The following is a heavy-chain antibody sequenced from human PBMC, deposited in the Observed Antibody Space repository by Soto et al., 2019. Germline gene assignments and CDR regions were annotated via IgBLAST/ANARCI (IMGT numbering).Heavy chain of an antibody. CDR3: AKDMYDYIWGSYRCVDY. V-gene: IGHV3-30*18. CDR1: GFTFSSYG. J-gene: IGHJ4*02. D-gene: IGHD3-16*02. Sequence: GGSLRLSCAASGFTFSSYGMHWVRQAPGKGLEWVAVISYDGSNKYYADSVKGRFTISRDNSKNTLYLQMNSLRAEDTAVYYCAKDMYDYIWGSYRCVDYWGQGTLVTVSS. CDR2: ISYDGSNK.